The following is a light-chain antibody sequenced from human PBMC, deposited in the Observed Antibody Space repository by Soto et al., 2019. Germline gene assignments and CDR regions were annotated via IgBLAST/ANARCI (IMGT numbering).Light chain of an antibody. CDR3: SSYSISTAYL. Sequence: QSVLTQPASVSGSPGQSITISCTGTSSDVGGYDYVSWYQLHPGKAPKLMVFEGSNRPSGVSYRFSGSKSGNTASLTISGLQAEDEADYFCSSYSISTAYLFGTGTKVTVL. CDR1: SSDVGGYDY. V-gene: IGLV2-14*01. J-gene: IGLJ1*01. CDR2: EGS.